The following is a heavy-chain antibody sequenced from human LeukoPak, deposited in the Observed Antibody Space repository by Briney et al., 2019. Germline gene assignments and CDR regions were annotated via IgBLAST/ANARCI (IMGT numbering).Heavy chain of an antibody. J-gene: IGHJ4*02. CDR2: INPNSGGT. Sequence: GASVKVSCKASGYTLTGYYMHWVRQAPGQGLGWMGWINPNSGGTNYAQKFQGRVTMTRDTSISTAYMELSRLRSDDTAVYYCARVRTAGYYDILTGYRVFDYWGQGTLVTVSS. V-gene: IGHV1-2*02. CDR1: GYTLTGYY. CDR3: ARVRTAGYYDILTGYRVFDY. D-gene: IGHD3-9*01.